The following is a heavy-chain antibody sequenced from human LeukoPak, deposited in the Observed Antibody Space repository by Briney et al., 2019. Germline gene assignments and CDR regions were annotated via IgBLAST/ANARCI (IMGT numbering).Heavy chain of an antibody. Sequence: GGSLRLSCAPSGFTFSNTWKSCVRQAPEKGLECVSRIKSKTDGGTTDYAAPVKGRFTISRDDSKNTLYLKMNRLKTEDTAVYYCTTGLRAADTNWGLGTLVTVSS. D-gene: IGHD6-13*01. CDR1: GFTFSNTW. CDR2: IKSKTDGGTT. J-gene: IGHJ4*02. CDR3: TTGLRAADTN. V-gene: IGHV3-15*01.